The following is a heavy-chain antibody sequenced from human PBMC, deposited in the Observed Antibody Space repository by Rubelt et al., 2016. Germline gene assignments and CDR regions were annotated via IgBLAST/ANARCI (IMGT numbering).Heavy chain of an antibody. Sequence: QVQLVQSGAEVKKPGSSVKVSCKASGGTFSSYAISWVRQAPGQGLEWMGGIIPIFGTANHAQKFQGRVTITADESTSTAYMGLSELSSWEKAVYYGAREKDAFGTRIVVAKGWFDPWGQGTLVTVSS. J-gene: IGHJ5*02. V-gene: IGHV1-69*01. CDR2: IIPIFGTA. D-gene: IGHD3-22*01. CDR3: AREKDAFGTRIVVAKGWFDP. CDR1: GGTFSSYA.